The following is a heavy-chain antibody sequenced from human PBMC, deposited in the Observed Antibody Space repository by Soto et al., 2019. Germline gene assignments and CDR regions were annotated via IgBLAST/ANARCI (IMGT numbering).Heavy chain of an antibody. Sequence: LVQSGGGLVPPGESLTVSCAPSQFSFSNYWMNWVRQAPGKALEWVANIKKDESETDYVDSVRGRFTIFRDNAKNLLYLQMRRLRVEDMAVYYCARSHTGDSAFRAFDIWGQGTVVTV. CDR2: IKKDESET. CDR3: ARSHTGDSAFRAFDI. D-gene: IGHD2-21*02. V-gene: IGHV3-7*03. CDR1: QFSFSNYW. J-gene: IGHJ3*02.